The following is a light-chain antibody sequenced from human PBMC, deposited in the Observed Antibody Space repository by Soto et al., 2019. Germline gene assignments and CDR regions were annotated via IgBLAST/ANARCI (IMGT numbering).Light chain of an antibody. J-gene: IGKJ1*01. CDR1: QSISSW. Sequence: DIQMTQSPSTLSASVGDRVTITCRASQSISSWLAWYQQKPWKAPKVLIYKASTLESGVPSRFSGSGSGTEFTLTISSLQPDDLATYYCQQYNSYSRTFGQGNKVEIK. CDR2: KAS. V-gene: IGKV1-5*03. CDR3: QQYNSYSRT.